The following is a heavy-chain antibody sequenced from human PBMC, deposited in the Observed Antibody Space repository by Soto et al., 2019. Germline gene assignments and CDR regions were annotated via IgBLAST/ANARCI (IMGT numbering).Heavy chain of an antibody. V-gene: IGHV4-34*01. Sequence: SETLSLTCAVYGGSFSGYYWSWIRQPPGKGLEWIGEINHSGSTNYNPSLKSRVTISVDTSKNQFSLKLSSVTAADTAVYYCARRRHAYSSGWYTGGWFDPWGQGTLVTVSS. D-gene: IGHD6-19*01. CDR2: INHSGST. J-gene: IGHJ5*02. CDR3: ARRRHAYSSGWYTGGWFDP. CDR1: GGSFSGYY.